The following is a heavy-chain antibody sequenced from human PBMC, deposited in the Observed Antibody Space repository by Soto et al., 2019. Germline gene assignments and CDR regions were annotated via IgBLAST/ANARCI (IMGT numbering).Heavy chain of an antibody. CDR1: GYTFTDYY. CDR3: TSGEYSVSDLLDY. D-gene: IGHD5-12*01. V-gene: IGHV1-2*02. CDR2: INPNSGGT. Sequence: ASVKVSCKASGYTFTDYYMHWVRQAPGQGLEWMGWINPNSGGTNYAQNFQGRVTMTRDTSISTAYMELSRLRSDDTAVYYCTSGEYSVSDLLDYWGLWTLVTISS. J-gene: IGHJ4*02.